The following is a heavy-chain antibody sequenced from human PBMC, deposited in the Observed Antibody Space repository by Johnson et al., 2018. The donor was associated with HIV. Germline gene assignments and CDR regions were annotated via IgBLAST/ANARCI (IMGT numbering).Heavy chain of an antibody. J-gene: IGHJ3*01. V-gene: IGHV3-9*01. Sequence: VQLVESGGGVVQPGRSLRLSCAASGFTFDDYAMHWVRQAPGKGLEWVSGISWNSGSIGYADSVKGRFTISRDNAKNSLYLQMSSLRAEDTAVYYCARGAPSGNYYVDAFDLWGQGTMVIVSS. D-gene: IGHD1-26*01. CDR1: GFTFDDYA. CDR2: ISWNSGSI. CDR3: ARGAPSGNYYVDAFDL.